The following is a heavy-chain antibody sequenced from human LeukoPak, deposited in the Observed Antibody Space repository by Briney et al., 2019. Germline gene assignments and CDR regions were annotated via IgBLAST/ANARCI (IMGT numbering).Heavy chain of an antibody. CDR2: ISYDGSNK. CDR3: ARSSGYYYYFDY. CDR1: GVTFSSYA. D-gene: IGHD3-22*01. Sequence: GGSLRLYCADSGVTFSSYAKHWVRQAPGKGLEKVAVISYDGSNKYYADSVKGRLTISRDNSKNTLYLQMNSLRAEDTAVYYCARSSGYYYYFDYWGQGTLVSVSS. V-gene: IGHV3-30-3*01. J-gene: IGHJ4*02.